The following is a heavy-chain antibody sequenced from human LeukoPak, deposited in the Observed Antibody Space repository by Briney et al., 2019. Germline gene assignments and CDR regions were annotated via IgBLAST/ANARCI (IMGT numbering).Heavy chain of an antibody. CDR3: AKDLEGYGYALAYYYGMDV. D-gene: IGHD5-18*01. J-gene: IGHJ6*02. V-gene: IGHV3-11*05. Sequence: GGSLRLSCAASGFTFSDYYMSWIRQAPGKGLEWVSYISSSSSYTNYADSVKGRFTISRDNSKNTLYLQMNSLRAEDTAVYYCAKDLEGYGYALAYYYGMDVWGQGTTVTVSS. CDR2: ISSSSSYT. CDR1: GFTFSDYY.